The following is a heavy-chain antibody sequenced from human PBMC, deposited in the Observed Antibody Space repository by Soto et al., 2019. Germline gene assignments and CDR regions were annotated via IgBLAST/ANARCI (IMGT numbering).Heavy chain of an antibody. V-gene: IGHV1-69*01. J-gene: IGHJ2*01. D-gene: IGHD6-25*01. CDR2: IIPIYRAS. CDR1: GGSFGNLA. CDR3: ATDTKGGYNYCFFDL. Sequence: QVQLVQSEAEVKKPGSSVKVSCKASGGSFGNLAISSVRQAPGQGLEWVAGIIPIYRASNYAEHFRGRISMTLDESTATTYLQLSSLTSEDSAIYSCATDTKGGYNYCFFDLWGRGTQVTVS.